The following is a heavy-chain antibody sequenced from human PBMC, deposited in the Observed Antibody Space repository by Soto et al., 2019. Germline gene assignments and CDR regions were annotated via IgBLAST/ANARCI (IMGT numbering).Heavy chain of an antibody. CDR1: GFTFSSYA. Sequence: GGSLRLSCAASGFTFSSYAMSWVRQAPGKGLEWVSAISSTGGSTYYADSVKGRFTISRDNSRNTLYLQMNSLRAEDTVVYYCAKGSTTMIYYFYYYMDVWGKGTTVTVSS. CDR2: ISSTGGST. CDR3: AKGSTTMIYYFYYYMDV. D-gene: IGHD3-22*01. J-gene: IGHJ6*03. V-gene: IGHV3-23*01.